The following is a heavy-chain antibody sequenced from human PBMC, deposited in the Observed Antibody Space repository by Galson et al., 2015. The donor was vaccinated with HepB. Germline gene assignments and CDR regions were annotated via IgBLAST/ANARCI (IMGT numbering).Heavy chain of an antibody. CDR3: ARLQMGIAKGGMDV. J-gene: IGHJ6*02. V-gene: IGHV5-51*01. CDR2: IYPGDSDT. CDR1: GYRFTNFW. Sequence: QSGAEVKRPGESLRISCRGSGYRFTNFWLGWVRQMPGKGLEWMGVIYPGDSDTRYSPSFQGQVTMSADNSITTAYLHWNSLKATDTAKYFCARLQMGIAKGGMDVWGQGTTVTVSS. D-gene: IGHD5-24*01.